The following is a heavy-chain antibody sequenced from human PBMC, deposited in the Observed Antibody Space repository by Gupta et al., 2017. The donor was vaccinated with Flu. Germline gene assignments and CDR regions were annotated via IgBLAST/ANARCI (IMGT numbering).Heavy chain of an antibody. CDR2: ISNNEDKT. CDR3: SRDGGGWSGYPDF. J-gene: IGHJ4*02. Sequence: QVHLVQSGAEVRTPGASVKVSCTASGYSCKSFGHSFLRQVPGQGFEWLGWISNNEDKTNYARKFDGRVTMTTDASMTTAHLELRSLRSDDTAVYYCSRDGGGWSGYPDFWGQGTLVNVSS. V-gene: IGHV1-18*01. CDR1: GYSCKSFG. D-gene: IGHD3-3*01.